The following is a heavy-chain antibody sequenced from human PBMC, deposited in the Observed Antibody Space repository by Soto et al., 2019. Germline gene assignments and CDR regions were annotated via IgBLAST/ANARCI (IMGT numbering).Heavy chain of an antibody. D-gene: IGHD1-26*01. CDR2: ISGSDDST. V-gene: IGHV3-23*01. CDR3: AKDKSMGAGSYSYFDS. Sequence: GSLRLSCAASGFTFSSYAMSWVRQAPGKGLEWVSFISGSDDSTYYPDSVRGRFTISRDNSKNTLYLQINSLRAEDTAIYYCAKDKSMGAGSYSYFDSWGQGTLVTVSS. CDR1: GFTFSSYA. J-gene: IGHJ4*02.